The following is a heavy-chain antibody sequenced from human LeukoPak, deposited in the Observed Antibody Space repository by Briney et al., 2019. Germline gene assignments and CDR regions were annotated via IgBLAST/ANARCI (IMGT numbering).Heavy chain of an antibody. V-gene: IGHV1-8*01. J-gene: IGHJ6*02. Sequence: ASVKVSCKASGYTFTSYDINWVRQATGQGLEWMGWMNPNSGNTGYAQKFQGRVTMTRNTSISTAYMELSSLRSEDTAVYYCAREVSSGTEYYYYYYGMDVWGQGTTVTVSS. CDR1: GYTFTSYD. D-gene: IGHD1-14*01. CDR2: MNPNSGNT. CDR3: AREVSSGTEYYYYYYGMDV.